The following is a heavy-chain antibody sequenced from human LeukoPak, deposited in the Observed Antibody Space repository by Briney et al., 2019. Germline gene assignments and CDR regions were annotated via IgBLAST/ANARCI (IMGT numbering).Heavy chain of an antibody. J-gene: IGHJ6*02. V-gene: IGHV3-11*06. D-gene: IGHD6-19*01. CDR3: ARYSSGWYGIPKVNYYYYGMDV. CDR2: ISSSSYT. Sequence: GGSLRLSCAASGFTVSINYMSWIRQAPGKGLEWVSYISSSSYTNYADSVKGRFTISRDNAKSSLYLQMNSLRAEDTAVYYCARYSSGWYGIPKVNYYYYGMDVWGQGTTVTVSS. CDR1: GFTVSINY.